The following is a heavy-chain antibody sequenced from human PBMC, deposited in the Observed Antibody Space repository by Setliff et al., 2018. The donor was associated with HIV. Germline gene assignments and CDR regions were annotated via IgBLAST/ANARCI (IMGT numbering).Heavy chain of an antibody. V-gene: IGHV3-15*01. CDR1: GFNFRNAW. D-gene: IGHD5-18*01. J-gene: IGHJ4*02. CDR3: TTIKSYGAFDY. CDR2: IQSKSDGGAT. Sequence: GGSLRLSCAASGFNFRNAWMTWVRQAPGQGLQWVGRIQSKSDGGATDHAAPVRGRFTLSRDDSKNMLYLQMNSLKTEDTALYFCTTIKSYGAFDYWGQGTLVTVSS.